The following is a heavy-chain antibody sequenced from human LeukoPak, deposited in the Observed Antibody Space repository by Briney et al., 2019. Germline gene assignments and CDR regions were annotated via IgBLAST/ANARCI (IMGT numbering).Heavy chain of an antibody. D-gene: IGHD2-2*01. Sequence: SVKVSCKAPGGTFSSYAISWVRQAPGQGLEWMGRIIPIFGTANYAQKFQGRVTITADKSTSTAYMELSSLRSEDTAVYYCARDQYCSSTSCPNYYYYYMDVWGKGTTVTVSS. CDR2: IIPIFGTA. CDR3: ARDQYCSSTSCPNYYYYYMDV. V-gene: IGHV1-69*06. J-gene: IGHJ6*03. CDR1: GGTFSSYA.